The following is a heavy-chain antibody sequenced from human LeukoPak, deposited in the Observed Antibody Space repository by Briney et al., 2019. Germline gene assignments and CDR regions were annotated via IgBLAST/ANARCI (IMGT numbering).Heavy chain of an antibody. CDR1: GYTFTGYY. V-gene: IGHV1-2*04. CDR3: ARVRAAAGLPYYFDY. CDR2: INPNSGGT. J-gene: IGHJ4*02. D-gene: IGHD6-13*01. Sequence: ASVKVSCKASGYTFTGYYMHWVRQAPGQGLEWMGRINPNSGGTNYAQKFQGWVTMTRDTSISTAYMELSRLRSDDTAVYYCARVRAAAGLPYYFDYWGQGTLVTVSP.